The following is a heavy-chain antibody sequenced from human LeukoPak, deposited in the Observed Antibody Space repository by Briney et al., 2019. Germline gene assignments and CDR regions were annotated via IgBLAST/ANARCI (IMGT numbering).Heavy chain of an antibody. CDR2: IRSKANSYAT. V-gene: IGHV3-73*01. D-gene: IGHD4-23*01. Sequence: GGSLKLSCAASGFTFSGSDMHWVRQASGKGLEWVGRIRSKANSYATTYAASVKGRFTISRDDSKNTAYLQMNSLKTEDTAVYYCARDSVTESVRIDFDYWGQGTLVTVS. CDR3: ARDSVTESVRIDFDY. CDR1: GFTFSGSD. J-gene: IGHJ4*02.